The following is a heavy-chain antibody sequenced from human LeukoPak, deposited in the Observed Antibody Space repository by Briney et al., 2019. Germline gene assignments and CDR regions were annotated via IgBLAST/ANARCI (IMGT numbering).Heavy chain of an antibody. CDR1: GFTFSDSD. D-gene: IGHD1-26*01. J-gene: IGHJ6*02. Sequence: GGPLSLSCAASGFTFSDSDMQWVRQTSGTGLERVGRIRDKASNYATAYAAPVKCRFTISRDDSKNTACLQMNSLKTEDTAIYYCTYYRRDPRGFYYGMDVWGQGTTVTVS. CDR2: IRDKASNYAT. CDR3: TYYRRDPRGFYYGMDV. V-gene: IGHV3-73*01.